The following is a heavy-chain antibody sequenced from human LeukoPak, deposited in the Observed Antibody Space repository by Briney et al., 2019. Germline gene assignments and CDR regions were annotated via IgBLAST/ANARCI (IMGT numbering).Heavy chain of an antibody. CDR3: ASGDLYYFDY. J-gene: IGHJ4*02. Sequence: PSETLSLTCAVSGGSISSSNWWSWVRQPPGKGLEWIGETYHSGSTNYNPSLKSRVTISIDMSKNQFSLKLSSVTAADTAIYYCASGDLYYFDYWGQGTLVTVSS. D-gene: IGHD4-17*01. CDR1: GGSISSSNW. V-gene: IGHV4-4*02. CDR2: TYHSGST.